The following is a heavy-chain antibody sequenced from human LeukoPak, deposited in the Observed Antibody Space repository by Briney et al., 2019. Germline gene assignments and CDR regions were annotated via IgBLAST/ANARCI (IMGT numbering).Heavy chain of an antibody. CDR1: GGSFSGYY. D-gene: IGHD3-3*01. CDR2: INHSGST. CDR3: ARLTIFGVVITGFNWFDP. J-gene: IGHJ5*02. V-gene: IGHV4-34*01. Sequence: SETLSLTCAVYGGSFSGYYWSWIRQPPGKGLERIGEINHSGSTNYNPSLKSRVTISVDTSKNQFSLKLSSVTAADTAVYYCARLTIFGVVITGFNWFDPWGQGTLVTVSS.